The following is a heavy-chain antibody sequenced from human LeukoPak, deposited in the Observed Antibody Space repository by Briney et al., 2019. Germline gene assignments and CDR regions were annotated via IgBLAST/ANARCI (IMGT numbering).Heavy chain of an antibody. J-gene: IGHJ6*03. Sequence: GGSLRLSCGASSFTFSSYVMSWVRQAPGKGLEWVSTVSTTGGSTYYADSVKGRFTISRDNSKNTLYLQMNSLRAEDTAVYYCAKDGGEYYDILTGYYPRLYYMDVWGKGTTVTISS. D-gene: IGHD3-9*01. CDR1: SFTFSSYV. V-gene: IGHV3-23*01. CDR3: AKDGGEYYDILTGYYPRLYYMDV. CDR2: VSTTGGST.